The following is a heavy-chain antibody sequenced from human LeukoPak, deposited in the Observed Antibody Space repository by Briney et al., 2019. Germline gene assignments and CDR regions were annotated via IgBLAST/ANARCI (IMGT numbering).Heavy chain of an antibody. J-gene: IGHJ1*01. CDR3: ARGVAGIQH. Sequence: ASVKVSCKASGGTFSSYTISWVRQAPGQGLEWMGGIIPNFGTPNYAQKFQGRVTITADKSTSTAYMELSSLRSEDTAVYYCARGVAGIQHWGQGTLVTVSS. CDR2: IIPNFGTP. V-gene: IGHV1-69*06. CDR1: GGTFSSYT. D-gene: IGHD6-19*01.